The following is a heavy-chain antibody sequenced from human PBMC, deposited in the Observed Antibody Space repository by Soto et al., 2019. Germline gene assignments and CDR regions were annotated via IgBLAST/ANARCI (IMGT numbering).Heavy chain of an antibody. J-gene: IGHJ5*02. Sequence: QVQLQESGPGLVKPSQTLSLTCTVSGGSISSGGYYWSWIRQHPGKGLEWIGYIYYSGSTYYNPSLKSRVTISVDTSKNQFSLKLSSVTAADTAVYYCARFNPGYVVVVAATVISYNWFDPWGQGTLVTVSS. CDR2: IYYSGST. CDR3: ARFNPGYVVVVAATVISYNWFDP. V-gene: IGHV4-31*03. CDR1: GGSISSGGYY. D-gene: IGHD2-15*01.